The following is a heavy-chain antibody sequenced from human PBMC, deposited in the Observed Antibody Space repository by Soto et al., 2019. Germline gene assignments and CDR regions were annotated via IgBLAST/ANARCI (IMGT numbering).Heavy chain of an antibody. J-gene: IGHJ4*02. D-gene: IGHD4-17*01. CDR3: ARAGVYYGYYFDY. Sequence: QLQLQESGSGLVKPSQTLSLTCAVSGGSISSGGYSWSWIRQPPGKGLEWIGYIYHSGSTYYNPSVKSRDTISLDRSKNQISLKLSSVTAADTAVYYCARAGVYYGYYFDYLGQGTLVHVFS. V-gene: IGHV4-30-2*01. CDR2: IYHSGST. CDR1: GGSISSGGYS.